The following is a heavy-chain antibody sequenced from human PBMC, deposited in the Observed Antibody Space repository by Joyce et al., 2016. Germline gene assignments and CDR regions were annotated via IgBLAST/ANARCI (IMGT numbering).Heavy chain of an antibody. CDR1: GAAVSSGGYS. CDR3: ASGFNFKGRSFFDY. V-gene: IGHV4-30-2*01. CDR2: IYHNEST. D-gene: IGHD3-10*01. Sequence: QLQLQESGSGLVKPSQTLSLTCAFSGAAVSSGGYSGSWIRQPPGKGLGWIGYIYHNESTYYNPPLKSQVTISLDRSKNQFSLKLASVTAADTAVYYCASGFNFKGRSFFDYWGRGALVTVSS. J-gene: IGHJ4*02.